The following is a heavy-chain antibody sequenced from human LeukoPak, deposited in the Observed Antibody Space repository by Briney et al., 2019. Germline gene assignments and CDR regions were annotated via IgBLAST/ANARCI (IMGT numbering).Heavy chain of an antibody. D-gene: IGHD2-15*01. CDR3: ARDYRKGYCSGGSCYTPVAFDI. J-gene: IGHJ3*02. V-gene: IGHV1-2*02. CDR1: GHTFTGYY. CDR2: INPNSGGT. Sequence: ASVKVSCKASGHTFTGYYMHWVRQAPGQGLEWMGWINPNSGGTNYAQKFQGRVTMTRDTSISTAYMELSRLRSDDTAVYYCARDYRKGYCSGGSCYTPVAFDIWGQGTMVTVSS.